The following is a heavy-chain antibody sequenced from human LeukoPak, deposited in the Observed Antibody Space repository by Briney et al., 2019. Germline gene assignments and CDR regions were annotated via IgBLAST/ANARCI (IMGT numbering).Heavy chain of an antibody. V-gene: IGHV4-39*01. Sequence: SETLSLTCTVSGGSISSSTYFWGWIRQPPGKGLEWIGSIHYSGSMYFNPSLKSRVTISVDTSNNLFSLRLTSVTAADTALYFCARQLYASGSYYAPIDVWGKGTTVTISS. CDR1: GGSISSSTYF. D-gene: IGHD3-10*01. CDR3: ARQLYASGSYYAPIDV. CDR2: IHYSGSM. J-gene: IGHJ6*03.